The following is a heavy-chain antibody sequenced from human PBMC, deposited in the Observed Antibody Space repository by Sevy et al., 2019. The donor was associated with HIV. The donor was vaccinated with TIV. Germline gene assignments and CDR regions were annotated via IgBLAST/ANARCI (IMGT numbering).Heavy chain of an antibody. D-gene: IGHD5-18*01. V-gene: IGHV1-2*02. CDR1: GYTFTGYY. CDR3: ARGVYSYGHREVRNWFDP. J-gene: IGHJ5*02. CDR2: INPNSGGT. Sequence: GPSVKVSCKASGYTFTGYYMHWVRQAPGQGLEWMGWINPNSGGTNYAQKFQGRVTMTRDTSISTAYMELSRLRSDDTAVYYCARGVYSYGHREVRNWFDPWGQGTLVTVSS.